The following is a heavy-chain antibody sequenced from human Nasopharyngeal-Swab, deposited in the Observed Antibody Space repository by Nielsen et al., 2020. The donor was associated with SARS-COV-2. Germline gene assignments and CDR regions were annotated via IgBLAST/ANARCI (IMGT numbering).Heavy chain of an antibody. V-gene: IGHV3-7*01. J-gene: IGHJ3*02. CDR1: GFTFSSYW. Sequence: GESLKISCAASGFTFSSYWMSWVRQAPGKGLEWVANIKQDGSEKYYVDSVKGRFTISRDNAKNSLYLQMNSLRAEDTAVYYCARDQVPDAFDIWGQGTMVTVSS. CDR3: ARDQVPDAFDI. CDR2: IKQDGSEK.